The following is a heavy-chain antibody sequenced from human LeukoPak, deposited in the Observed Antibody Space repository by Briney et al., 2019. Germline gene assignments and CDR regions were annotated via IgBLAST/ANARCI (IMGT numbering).Heavy chain of an antibody. CDR2: ITWNSGTI. J-gene: IGHJ4*02. V-gene: IGHV3-9*01. Sequence: PGGSLRLSCAASGFTFYDYATHWVRQAPGKGLEWVSGITWNSGTIGYADSVKGRFTISRDNAKNSLYLQMNSLRAEDTALYYCARGYYAASVRFDYWGRGTLVTVSS. CDR3: ARGYYAASVRFDY. CDR1: GFTFYDYA. D-gene: IGHD3-10*01.